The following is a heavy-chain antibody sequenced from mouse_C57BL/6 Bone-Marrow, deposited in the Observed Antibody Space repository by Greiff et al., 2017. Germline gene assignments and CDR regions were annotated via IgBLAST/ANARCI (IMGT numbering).Heavy chain of an antibody. V-gene: IGHV14-4*01. J-gene: IGHJ2*01. CDR3: TTSGGY. D-gene: IGHD3-1*01. CDR2: IDPENGDT. CDR1: GFNIKDDY. Sequence: EVQVVESGAELVRPGASVKLSCTASGFNIKDDYMHWVKQRPEQGLEWIGWIDPENGDTEYASKFQGKATITADTSSNTAYLQLSSLTSGDTAVYYCTTSGGYWGQGTTLTVSS.